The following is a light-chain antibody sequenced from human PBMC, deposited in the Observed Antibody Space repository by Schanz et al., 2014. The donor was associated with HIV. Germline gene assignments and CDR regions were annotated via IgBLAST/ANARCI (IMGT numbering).Light chain of an antibody. Sequence: QSVLAQPPSVSGAPGQRVTISCTGSSSNIGANYDVHWYQLLPGSAPKLIIYDVNNRPSGVSNRFSGSKSGNTASLTISGLPDEDEDDYYCSSHAGRSSFVVFGGGTKLTVL. CDR3: SSHAGRSSFVV. J-gene: IGLJ2*01. CDR1: SSNIGANYD. CDR2: DVN. V-gene: IGLV1-40*01.